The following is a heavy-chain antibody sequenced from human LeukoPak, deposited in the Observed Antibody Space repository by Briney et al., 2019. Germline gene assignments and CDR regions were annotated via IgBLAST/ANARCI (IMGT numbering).Heavy chain of an antibody. D-gene: IGHD2-21*01. V-gene: IGHV3-21*01. CDR1: GFTFSSYS. Sequence: GGSLRLSCAASGFTFSSYSMNWVRQAPGKGLEWVSSISSSSSYIYYADSVKGRFTISRDNAKNSLYLQMNSLRAEDTAVYYCARGGSQHIVVVIALNFDYWGQGTLVTVSS. CDR3: ARGGSQHIVVVIALNFDY. J-gene: IGHJ4*02. CDR2: ISSSSSYI.